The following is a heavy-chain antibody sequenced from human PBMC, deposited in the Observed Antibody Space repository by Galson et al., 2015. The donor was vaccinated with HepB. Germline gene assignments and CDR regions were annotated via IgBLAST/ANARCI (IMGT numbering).Heavy chain of an antibody. CDR3: TRHGGYSYGYGAYYYGMDV. J-gene: IGHJ6*02. CDR1: GFTFSGSA. CDR2: IRSKANSYAT. Sequence: SLRLSCAASGFTFSGSAMHWVRQASGKGLEWVGRIRSKANSYATAYAASVKGRFTISRDDSKNTAYLQMNSLKTEDTAVYYCTRHGGYSYGYGAYYYGMDVWGQGTTVTVSS. D-gene: IGHD5-18*01. V-gene: IGHV3-73*01.